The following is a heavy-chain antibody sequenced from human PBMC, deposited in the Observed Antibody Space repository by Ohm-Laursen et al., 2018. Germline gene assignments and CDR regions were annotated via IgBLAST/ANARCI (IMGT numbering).Heavy chain of an antibody. CDR1: GGSISNHY. V-gene: IGHV4-59*08. CDR2: IYHSGST. J-gene: IGHJ6*02. Sequence: TLSLTCIVSGGSISNHYWNWVRQSPGKGLEWIGYIYHSGSTKYNPFFNSRVTISVDTSKNQFSLKLSSVTAADTAVYYCAKAARPYYYGMDVWGQGTTVTVSS. D-gene: IGHD6-6*01. CDR3: AKAARPYYYGMDV.